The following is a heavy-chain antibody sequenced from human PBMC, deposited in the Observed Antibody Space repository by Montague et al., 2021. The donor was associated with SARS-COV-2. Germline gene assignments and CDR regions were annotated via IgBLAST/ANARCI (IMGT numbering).Heavy chain of an antibody. J-gene: IGHJ4*02. CDR3: ARDSFEAPLFFDY. CDR2: FYYSLNT. D-gene: IGHD3-16*01. CDR1: GGSISTYY. Sequence: SETLSLTCTVSGGSISTYYWNWIRQSPGKGLEWLGYFYYSLNTXXXPSXRGRLTISVDTSGNQVSLNLRSVTAADTAVYYCARDSFEAPLFFDYWGQGILVTVSS. V-gene: IGHV4-59*01.